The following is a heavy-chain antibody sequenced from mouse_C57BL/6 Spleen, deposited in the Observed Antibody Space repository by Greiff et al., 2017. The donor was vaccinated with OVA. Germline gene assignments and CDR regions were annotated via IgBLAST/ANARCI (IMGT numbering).Heavy chain of an antibody. J-gene: IGHJ3*01. CDR1: GYAFSSSW. CDR2: IYPGDGDT. V-gene: IGHV1-82*01. Sequence: QVQLQQSGPELVKPGASVKISCKASGYAFSSSWMNWVKQRPGKGLEWIGRIYPGDGDTNYNGKFKGKATLTADKSSSTAYMQLSSLTSEDSAVYFWARKLTGTWSLAYWGQGTLVTVSA. D-gene: IGHD4-1*01. CDR3: ARKLTGTWSLAY.